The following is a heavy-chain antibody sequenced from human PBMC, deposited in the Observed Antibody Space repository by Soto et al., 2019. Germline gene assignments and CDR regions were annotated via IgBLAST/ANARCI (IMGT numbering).Heavy chain of an antibody. CDR3: ARGGAWTKHYSYYGMDV. D-gene: IGHD1-1*01. CDR1: GFTCSSYA. J-gene: IGHJ6*02. V-gene: IGHV3-30-3*01. CDR2: ISYDGSNK. Sequence: QVQLVESGGGVVQPGRSLRRSCAASGFTCSSYAMHWVRQAPGKGLEWVAVISYDGSNKYYADSVKGRFTISRDNSKNPLYLQMNSLRAEDTAVYYCARGGAWTKHYSYYGMDVWGQGTTVTVSS.